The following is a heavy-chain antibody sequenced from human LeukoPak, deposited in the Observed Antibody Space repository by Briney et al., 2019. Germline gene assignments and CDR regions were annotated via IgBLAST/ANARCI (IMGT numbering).Heavy chain of an antibody. CDR3: ARGGFSSGSGTYSPFDY. D-gene: IGHD3-10*01. Sequence: GGSLRLSCAASGFTFSSYAMHWVRQAPGKGLEWVAVISYDGSNKYYADSVKGRFTISRDNSKNTLYLQMNSLRAEDTAVYYCARGGFSSGSGTYSPFDYWGQGTLVTVSS. J-gene: IGHJ4*02. CDR1: GFTFSSYA. CDR2: ISYDGSNK. V-gene: IGHV3-30-3*01.